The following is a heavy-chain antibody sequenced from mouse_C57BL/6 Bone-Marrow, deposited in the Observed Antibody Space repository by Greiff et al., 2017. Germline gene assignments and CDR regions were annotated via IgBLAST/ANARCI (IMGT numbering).Heavy chain of an antibody. CDR2: IYPRSGNT. CDR3: ARGLRRKDYAMDY. J-gene: IGHJ4*01. Sequence: QVQLQQSGAELARPGASVKLSCKASGYTFTSYGISWVKQRTGQGLEWIGEIYPRSGNTYYNEKFKGKATLTADKSSSTAYMELLSLTSEDSSVYFCARGLRRKDYAMDYWGQGTSVTVSS. CDR1: GYTFTSYG. V-gene: IGHV1-81*01. D-gene: IGHD2-4*01.